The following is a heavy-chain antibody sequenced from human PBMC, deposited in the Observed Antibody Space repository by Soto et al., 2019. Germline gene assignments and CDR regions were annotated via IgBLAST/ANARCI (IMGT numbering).Heavy chain of an antibody. CDR3: ASTIFYYGMDV. Sequence: GESLKISCKGSGYSFTSYWISRVRQMPGKGLEWMGRIDPSDSYTNYSPSFQGHVTISADQSISTAYLQWSSLKASATAMYYCASTIFYYGMDVWGQGTTVTVSS. D-gene: IGHD3-3*01. CDR2: IDPSDSYT. J-gene: IGHJ6*02. V-gene: IGHV5-10-1*01. CDR1: GYSFTSYW.